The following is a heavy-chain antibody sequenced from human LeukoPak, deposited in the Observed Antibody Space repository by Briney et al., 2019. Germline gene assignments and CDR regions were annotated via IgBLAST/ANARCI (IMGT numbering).Heavy chain of an antibody. CDR3: ARAGFGMVPLRGTPFDY. V-gene: IGHV4-34*01. J-gene: IGHJ4*02. Sequence: SETLSLTCAVYGGSFSGYYWSWIRQPPGKGLEWVGEINHSGSTNYNPSLKSRVTISVDTSKDQFSLKLSSVTAADTAVYYCARAGFGMVPLRGTPFDYWGQGTLVTVSS. D-gene: IGHD3-10*01. CDR2: INHSGST. CDR1: GGSFSGYY.